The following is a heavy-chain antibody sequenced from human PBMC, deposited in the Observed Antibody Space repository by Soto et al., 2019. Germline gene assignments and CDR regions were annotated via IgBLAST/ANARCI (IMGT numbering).Heavy chain of an antibody. Sequence: GESLKISCKGSGCRFTSYWISWVRQMPGKGLEWMGRIDPSDSYTNYSPSFQGHVTISADKSISTAYLQWSSLKASDTAMYYCARHIKWELRRVDFDYWGQGTLVTVSS. J-gene: IGHJ4*02. CDR2: IDPSDSYT. CDR1: GCRFTSYW. CDR3: ARHIKWELRRVDFDY. V-gene: IGHV5-10-1*01. D-gene: IGHD1-26*01.